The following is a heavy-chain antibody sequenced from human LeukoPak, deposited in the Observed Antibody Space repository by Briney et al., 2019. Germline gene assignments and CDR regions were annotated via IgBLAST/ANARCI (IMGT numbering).Heavy chain of an antibody. J-gene: IGHJ3*02. CDR3: ARDKYGGNSNAFDI. Sequence: PGGSLRLSCAASGFTFSSYWMHWVRQVPGKGLVWVSRIATDGSRTTYAYYVRGRFTISRDNAKTTLYLQMNSLRAEDTAVYYCARDKYGGNSNAFDIWGQGTLVTVSS. CDR2: IATDGSRT. CDR1: GFTFSSYW. V-gene: IGHV3-74*01. D-gene: IGHD4-23*01.